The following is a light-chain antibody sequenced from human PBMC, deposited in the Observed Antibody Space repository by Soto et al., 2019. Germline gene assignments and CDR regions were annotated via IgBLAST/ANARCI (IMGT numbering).Light chain of an antibody. J-gene: IGKJ1*01. Sequence: EIVMTQSPATLSVSPGERATLSCRASQSVNIYLAWYQQKPGQAPRLLIFGASYRATGIPARFSGSGSGTEFNLTISSLQSEDSAVYYCQQYGSSPTWTFGQGTKVDIK. CDR2: GAS. CDR3: QQYGSSPTWT. CDR1: QSVNIY. V-gene: IGKV3D-15*01.